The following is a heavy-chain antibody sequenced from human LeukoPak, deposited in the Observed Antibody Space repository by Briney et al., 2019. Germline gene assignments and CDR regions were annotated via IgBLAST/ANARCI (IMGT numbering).Heavy chain of an antibody. CDR2: ISSSGSTI. D-gene: IGHD3-10*01. CDR1: GFTFSSYE. Sequence: GGSLRLSCAASGFTFSSYEMNWVRQAPGKGLEWVSCISSSGSTIYYADSVKGRFTISRDNAKNSLYLQMNSLRAEDTAVYYCARDRRYYYGSGSYYNGVYYYGMDVWGKGTTVTVSS. V-gene: IGHV3-48*03. CDR3: ARDRRYYYGSGSYYNGVYYYGMDV. J-gene: IGHJ6*04.